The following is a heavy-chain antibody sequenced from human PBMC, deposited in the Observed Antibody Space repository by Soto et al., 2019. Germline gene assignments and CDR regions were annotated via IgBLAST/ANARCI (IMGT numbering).Heavy chain of an antibody. J-gene: IGHJ4*02. CDR3: ARDWEGGGWRHVY. CDR1: GFTFSNYH. D-gene: IGHD1-26*01. CDR2: ISTSGTI. V-gene: IGHV3-48*02. Sequence: EVRLVESGGGLVQPGGSLRLSCAASGFTFSNYHMNWVRQAPGKGLEWISYISTSGTIYYADSVKGRFSISRDDAKNSLYLQMNSLRDEDTAVYYCARDWEGGGWRHVYWGQGTLVTVSS.